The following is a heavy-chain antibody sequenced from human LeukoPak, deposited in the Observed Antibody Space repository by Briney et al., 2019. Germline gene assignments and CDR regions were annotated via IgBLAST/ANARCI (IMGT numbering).Heavy chain of an antibody. V-gene: IGHV3-33*01. J-gene: IGHJ4*02. CDR2: IWYDGSNK. Sequence: PGGSLRLSCAASGFTFSSYGMHWVRRAPGKGLEWVAVIWYDGSNKYYADSVKGRFTISRDSSKNTLYLQMNSLRAEDTAVYYCARSGGSYAFDYWGQGTLVTVSS. CDR3: ARSGGSYAFDY. CDR1: GFTFSSYG. D-gene: IGHD1-26*01.